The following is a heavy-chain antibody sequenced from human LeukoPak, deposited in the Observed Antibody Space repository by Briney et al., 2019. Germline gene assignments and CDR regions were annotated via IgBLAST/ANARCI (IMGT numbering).Heavy chain of an antibody. CDR2: IVVGSGNT. CDR3: EADTEYQLLFTWRFDP. J-gene: IGHJ5*02. D-gene: IGHD2-2*01. Sequence: ASVKVSCKASGFTFTSSAMQWVRQARGQRLEWIGWIVVGSGNTNYAQKFQERVTITRDMSTSTAYMELSSLRSEDTAVYYCEADTEYQLLFTWRFDPWGQGTLVTVSS. V-gene: IGHV1-58*02. CDR1: GFTFTSSA.